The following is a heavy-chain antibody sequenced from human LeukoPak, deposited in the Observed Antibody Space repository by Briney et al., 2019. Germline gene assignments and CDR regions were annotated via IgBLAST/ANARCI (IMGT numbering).Heavy chain of an antibody. V-gene: IGHV3-21*04. CDR2: ISSSSSYI. CDR1: GFTFSSYS. Sequence: GGSLRLSCATSGFTFSSYSMNWVRQAPGKGLEWVSSISSSSSYIYYADSVKGRFTISRDNSKNTVHLQMDSLRAEDSAVYYCAKNAGYSYGLYYFDYWGQGTLVTVSS. J-gene: IGHJ4*02. CDR3: AKNAGYSYGLYYFDY. D-gene: IGHD5-18*01.